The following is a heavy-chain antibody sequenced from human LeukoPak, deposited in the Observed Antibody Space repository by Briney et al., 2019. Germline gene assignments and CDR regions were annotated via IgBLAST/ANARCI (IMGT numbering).Heavy chain of an antibody. J-gene: IGHJ4*02. CDR2: ISSSSSYI. CDR1: GFTFSSYS. V-gene: IGHV3-21*01. CDR3: ASYSSGCFQY. Sequence: GGSLRLSCAASGFTFSSYSINWVRQAPGKGLQWVSSISSSSSYIYYADSVKGRFTISRDNAKNSLYLQMNSLRAEDTAVYYCASYSSGCFQYWGQGTLVTVSS. D-gene: IGHD6-19*01.